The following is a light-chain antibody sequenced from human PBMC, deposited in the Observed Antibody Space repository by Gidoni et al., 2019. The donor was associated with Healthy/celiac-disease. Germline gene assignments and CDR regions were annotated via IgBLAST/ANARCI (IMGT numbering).Light chain of an antibody. Sequence: DIQMTQSPYTLSASVGDRVTITCRASQSISSWLAWYQHKPGKAPNLLIYKASSLESGVPSRFSGSGYGTEFTLTISGLQPDDFETYYCQQYNSYSWTFGQGTKVEIK. V-gene: IGKV1-5*03. CDR2: KAS. J-gene: IGKJ1*01. CDR1: QSISSW. CDR3: QQYNSYSWT.